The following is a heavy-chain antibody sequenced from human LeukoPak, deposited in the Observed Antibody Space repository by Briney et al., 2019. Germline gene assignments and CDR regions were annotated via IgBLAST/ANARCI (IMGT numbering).Heavy chain of an antibody. CDR1: GGSISSSSYY. CDR2: IYYSGNT. V-gene: IGHV4-39*01. D-gene: IGHD2-15*01. Sequence: SETLSLTCTVSGGSISSSSYYWAWIRQPPGKGLEWIGSIYYSGNTYYKSSLKSRVTIAVDTSKNQFSLKLSSVTAADTAVYYCASFYCSGGSCYQYYYYYYMDVWGKGTTVTISS. J-gene: IGHJ6*03. CDR3: ASFYCSGGSCYQYYYYYYMDV.